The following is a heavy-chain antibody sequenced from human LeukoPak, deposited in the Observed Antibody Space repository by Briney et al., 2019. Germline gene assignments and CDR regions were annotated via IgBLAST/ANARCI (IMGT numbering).Heavy chain of an antibody. CDR2: INTYNEET. J-gene: IGHJ5*02. CDR3: VRVGQQLILWFDP. CDR1: GYTFTNYG. V-gene: IGHV1-18*01. D-gene: IGHD6-13*01. Sequence: ASVKVSCKASGYTFTNYGIGWVRQAPGQGLEWMGWINTYNEETDYAQKFQGRVTMTTDSSTNTAHMELRSLRSDDTAMYYCVRVGQQLILWFDPGAREPWSPSPQ.